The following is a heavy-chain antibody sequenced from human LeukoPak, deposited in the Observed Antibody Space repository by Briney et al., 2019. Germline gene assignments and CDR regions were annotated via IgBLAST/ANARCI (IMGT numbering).Heavy chain of an antibody. V-gene: IGHV4-30-4*01. CDR3: ARGKWFGELSTQYYYYGMDV. D-gene: IGHD3-10*01. CDR2: IYYSGST. Sequence: PSQTLSLTCTVSGGSISSGDYYWSWIRQPPGKGLEWIGYIYYSGSTYYNPSLKSRVTISVDTSKNQFSLKLSSVTAADTAVYYCARGKWFGELSTQYYYYGMDVWGQGTTVTVSS. CDR1: GGSISSGDYY. J-gene: IGHJ6*02.